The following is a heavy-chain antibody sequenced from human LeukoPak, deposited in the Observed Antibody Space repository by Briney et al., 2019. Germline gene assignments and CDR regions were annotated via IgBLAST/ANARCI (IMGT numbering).Heavy chain of an antibody. Sequence: PSETLSLTCTVSGGSISSGGYYWSWVRQHPGTGLEWLGYIYYSGSTYYNPSRKSRVTISVDTSKNQFSLKLSSVTAGDTAVYYCARGRYSSSAYWGQGTLVTVSS. J-gene: IGHJ4*02. CDR2: IYYSGST. CDR1: GGSISSGGYY. V-gene: IGHV4-31*03. CDR3: ARGRYSSSAY. D-gene: IGHD6-6*01.